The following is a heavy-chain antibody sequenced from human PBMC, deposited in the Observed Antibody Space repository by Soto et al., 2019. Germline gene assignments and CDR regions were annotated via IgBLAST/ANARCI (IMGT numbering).Heavy chain of an antibody. CDR2: IYYNGST. D-gene: IGHD1-20*01. CDR3: ARRYGVAYDY. V-gene: IGHV4-59*08. J-gene: IGHJ4*02. CDR1: GGSISSYY. Sequence: QVQLQESGPGLVKPSETLSLTCTVSGGSISSYYWSWIRQPPGKGLEWIGYIYYNGSTNYNPSLKSRVTISVDTSKNQFSLKLSSVTAADTAVYYCARRYGVAYDYWGQGTLVTVSS.